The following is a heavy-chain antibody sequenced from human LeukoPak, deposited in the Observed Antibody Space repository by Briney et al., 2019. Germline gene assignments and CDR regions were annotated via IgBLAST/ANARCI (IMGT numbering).Heavy chain of an antibody. D-gene: IGHD4-4*01. CDR1: VGPLIGSY. J-gene: IGHJ5*02. Sequence: SETLSLTCAVNVGPLIGSYWAWIPRPPGRGLGWIGEINHSGSTNYNPSLKSRVTISVDTSKNQFSLKLSSVTAADTAVYYCARGLTTVSSYNWFDPWGQGTLVTVSS. CDR2: INHSGST. CDR3: ARGLTTVSSYNWFDP. V-gene: IGHV4-34*01.